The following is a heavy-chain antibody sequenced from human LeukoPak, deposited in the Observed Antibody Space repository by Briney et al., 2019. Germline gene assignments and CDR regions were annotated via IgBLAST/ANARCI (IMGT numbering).Heavy chain of an antibody. CDR2: ISYDGSNK. J-gene: IGHJ4*02. Sequence: GRSLRLSCAASGFTFSNYAMHWVRQAPGKGLEWVAVISYDGSNKYYADSVKGRFTISRDNSKNTLYLQMNSLRAEDTAVYYCARDRLAVAELDYWGQGTLVTVSS. CDR3: ARDRLAVAELDY. CDR1: GFTFSNYA. D-gene: IGHD6-19*01. V-gene: IGHV3-30-3*01.